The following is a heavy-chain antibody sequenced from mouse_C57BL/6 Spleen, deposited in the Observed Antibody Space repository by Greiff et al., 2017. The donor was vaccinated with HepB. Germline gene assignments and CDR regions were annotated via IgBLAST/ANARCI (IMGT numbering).Heavy chain of an antibody. Sequence: QVQLKQSGAELARPGASVKLSCKASGYTFTSYGISWVKQRTGQGLEWIGEIYPRSGNTYYNEKFMGKATLTADKSSSTAYMELRSLTSEDSAVYFCAGPRGLLRERYFDVWGTGTTVTVSS. V-gene: IGHV1-81*01. D-gene: IGHD1-1*01. CDR3: AGPRGLLRERYFDV. CDR1: GYTFTSYG. J-gene: IGHJ1*03. CDR2: IYPRSGNT.